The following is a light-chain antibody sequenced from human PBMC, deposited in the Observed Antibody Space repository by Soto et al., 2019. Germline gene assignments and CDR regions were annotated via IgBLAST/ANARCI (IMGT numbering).Light chain of an antibody. CDR3: QQRQYWPPIT. CDR1: QSISSW. J-gene: IGKJ5*01. Sequence: DIQMTQSPSTLSASVGDRVTITCRASQSISSWLAWYQQKPGKAPKLLIYDASSLESGVPSRFSGGGSGTDFTLTISSLEPEDFAIYYCQQRQYWPPITFGQGTRLEI. CDR2: DAS. V-gene: IGKV1-5*01.